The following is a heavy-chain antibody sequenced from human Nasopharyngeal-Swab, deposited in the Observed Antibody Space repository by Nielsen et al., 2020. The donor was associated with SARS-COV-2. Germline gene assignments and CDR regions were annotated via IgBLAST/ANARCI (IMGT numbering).Heavy chain of an antibody. D-gene: IGHD4-17*01. CDR3: ARDAPAHYGAFY. J-gene: IGHJ4*02. Sequence: GGSLRLSCAASGFTFSSFGMHWVRQAPGKGLEWVAFIAHDASNEYYGDSVKGRFSISRDSSKNTLYLQMDRLRGEDTAVYYCARDAPAHYGAFYWGQGTLVTVSS. V-gene: IGHV3-30*03. CDR2: IAHDASNE. CDR1: GFTFSSFG.